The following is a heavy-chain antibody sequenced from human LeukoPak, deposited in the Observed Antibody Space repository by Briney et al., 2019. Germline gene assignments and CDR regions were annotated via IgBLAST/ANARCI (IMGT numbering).Heavy chain of an antibody. Sequence: GGSLRLSCEASGFTVSSNYMTWVRQAPGKGLEWVAVIYSGAGTYYADSVKGRSTVSRDNSKNTLYLQMNSLRPEDTAVYYCARGGNGAPDYWGQGTLVTVSS. D-gene: IGHD2-8*01. CDR1: GFTVSSNY. CDR3: ARGGNGAPDY. V-gene: IGHV3-53*01. CDR2: IYSGAGT. J-gene: IGHJ4*02.